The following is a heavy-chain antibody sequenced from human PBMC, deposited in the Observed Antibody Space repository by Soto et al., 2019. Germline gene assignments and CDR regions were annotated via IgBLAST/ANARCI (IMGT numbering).Heavy chain of an antibody. CDR2: MNPNSGNT. CDR1: GYTFTSYD. D-gene: IGHD3-3*01. Sequence: QVQLVQSGAEVKKPGASLKVSCKASGYTFTSYDINWVRQATGQGLEWMGWMNPNSGNTGYAQKFQGRVTMTRNTSISTAYMEVNSLKSEDTAVYYCARGPRSAFWSGYYRDYWGQGTLVTVSS. CDR3: ARGPRSAFWSGYYRDY. J-gene: IGHJ4*02. V-gene: IGHV1-8*01.